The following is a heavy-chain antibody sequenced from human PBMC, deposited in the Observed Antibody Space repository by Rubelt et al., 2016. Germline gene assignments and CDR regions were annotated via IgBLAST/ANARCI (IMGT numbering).Heavy chain of an antibody. J-gene: IGHJ4*02. D-gene: IGHD2-15*01. CDR1: GYTFTGYY. Sequence: QVQLVQSGAEVKKPGASVKVSCKASGYTFTGYYMHWVRQAPGQGLEWMGWINPNSGGTTLAKKFQGRVTMTRDTSISTAYMELSRLRSDDTAVYYCARVVVRNYFDYWGQGTLVTVSS. CDR2: INPNSGGT. CDR3: ARVVVRNYFDY. V-gene: IGHV1-2*02.